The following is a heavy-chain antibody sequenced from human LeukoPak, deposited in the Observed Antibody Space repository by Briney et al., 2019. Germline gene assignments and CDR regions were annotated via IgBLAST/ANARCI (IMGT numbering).Heavy chain of an antibody. J-gene: IGHJ4*02. Sequence: SETLSLTCTVSGGPISSSTYYWGWIRQSPGKGLEWIGSIYYSGSTYYNPSLKSRVTISVDTSKNQFSLKLSSVTAADTAVYYCARDPYVDTAMVTSRYFDYWGQGTLVTVSS. CDR1: GGPISSSTYY. CDR3: ARDPYVDTAMVTSRYFDY. D-gene: IGHD5-18*01. V-gene: IGHV4-39*07. CDR2: IYYSGST.